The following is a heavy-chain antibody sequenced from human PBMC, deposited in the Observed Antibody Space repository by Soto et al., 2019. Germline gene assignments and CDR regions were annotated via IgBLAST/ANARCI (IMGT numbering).Heavy chain of an antibody. D-gene: IGHD1-26*01. Sequence: DGSLMPSCAACGFTFTSAAVSWLRQAPGKGLEWVSTLSGSGATTYYADSVKGRFTISRDNSKNTLYLQMNSLRAEDTALYYCAKTRESGIYFYFDSWGQGALVTVSS. V-gene: IGHV3-23*01. CDR3: AKTRESGIYFYFDS. CDR1: GFTFTSAA. J-gene: IGHJ4*02. CDR2: LSGSGATT.